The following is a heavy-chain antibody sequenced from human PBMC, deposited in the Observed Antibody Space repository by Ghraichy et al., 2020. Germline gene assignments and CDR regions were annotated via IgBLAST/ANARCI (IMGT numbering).Heavy chain of an antibody. D-gene: IGHD2-21*02. CDR1: GFTFSSYA. CDR2: ISGSGGST. J-gene: IGHJ4*02. V-gene: IGHV3-23*01. Sequence: GGSLRLSCAASGFTFSSYAMSWVRQAPGKGLEWVSAISGSGGSTYYADSVKGRFTISRDNSKNTLYLQMNSLRAEDTAVYYCAKDWGIVVVTATTTHWGQGTLVTVSS. CDR3: AKDWGIVVVTATTTH.